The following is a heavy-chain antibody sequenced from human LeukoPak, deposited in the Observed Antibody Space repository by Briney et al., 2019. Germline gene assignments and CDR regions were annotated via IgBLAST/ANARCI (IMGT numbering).Heavy chain of an antibody. V-gene: IGHV1-2*02. Sequence: ASVTVSCKASGYTFTGYYMHWVRQAPGQGLEWMGWINPNSGGTNYAQKFQGRVTMTRDTSISTAYMELSRLRSDDTAVYYCARVYSSSSQYFQHWGQGTLVTVSS. CDR2: INPNSGGT. J-gene: IGHJ1*01. CDR1: GYTFTGYY. D-gene: IGHD6-6*01. CDR3: ARVYSSSSQYFQH.